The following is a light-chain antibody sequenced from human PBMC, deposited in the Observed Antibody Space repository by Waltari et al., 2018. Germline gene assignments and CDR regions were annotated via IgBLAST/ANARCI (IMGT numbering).Light chain of an antibody. CDR3: QQYNNWPLLT. CDR1: QSVATY. CDR2: GAS. J-gene: IGKJ4*01. V-gene: IGKV3-15*01. Sequence: EIVMTQSPATLSVFPGERATLSCRASQSVATYLAWYQQKPGQAPRLLIYGASTRPTGIPARFSGGGSGTEFTLTISSLQSEDFAVYSCQQYNNWPLLTFGGGTRVEIK.